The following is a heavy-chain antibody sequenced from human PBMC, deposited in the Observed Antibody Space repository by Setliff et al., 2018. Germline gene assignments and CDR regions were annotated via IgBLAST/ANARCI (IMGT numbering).Heavy chain of an antibody. Sequence: ASVKVSCKASGYTFTGYYMYWVRQAPGQGLEWMGRINPSSGATIYAQKFQGRVTMTSDTSISAAYMELGRLRSDDTAVYFCARDGGGDSDAFDIWGQGTMVTVSS. CDR3: ARDGGGDSDAFDI. CDR2: INPSSGAT. D-gene: IGHD3-16*01. CDR1: GYTFTGYY. J-gene: IGHJ3*02. V-gene: IGHV1-2*06.